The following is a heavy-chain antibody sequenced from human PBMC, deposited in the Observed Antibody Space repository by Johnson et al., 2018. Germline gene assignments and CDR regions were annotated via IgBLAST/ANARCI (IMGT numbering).Heavy chain of an antibody. CDR3: ARDEPSAYYDFWSGSSGFDP. J-gene: IGHJ5*02. CDR2: INSVGSST. Sequence: VQLQESGGGLVQPGGSLRLSCAASGFTFSSYWMHWVRQAPGKGLVWVSRINSVGSSTSYADSVKGRFPISRDNAKNKLYLQMNSLSAEDTAVYYCARDEPSAYYDFWSGSSGFDPWGQGTLVTVSS. V-gene: IGHV3-74*01. CDR1: GFTFSSYW. D-gene: IGHD3-3*01.